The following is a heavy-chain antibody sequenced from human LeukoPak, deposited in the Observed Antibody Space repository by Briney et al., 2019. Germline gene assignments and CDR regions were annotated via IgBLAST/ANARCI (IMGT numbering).Heavy chain of an antibody. CDR2: INPNSGGT. CDR3: ARVYSSGWYEETFDY. D-gene: IGHD6-19*01. J-gene: IGHJ4*02. Sequence: ASVKVSCKASGYTFTGYYMHWVRQAPGQGLEWVGRINPNSGGTNYAQKFQGRVTMTRDTSISTAYMELSRLRSDDTAVYYCARVYSSGWYEETFDYWGQGTLVTVSS. V-gene: IGHV1-2*06. CDR1: GYTFTGYY.